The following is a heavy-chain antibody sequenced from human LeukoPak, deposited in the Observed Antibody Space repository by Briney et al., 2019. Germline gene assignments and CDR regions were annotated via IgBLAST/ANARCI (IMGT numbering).Heavy chain of an antibody. J-gene: IGHJ2*01. CDR3: AREPVSGWLSSVYFDL. CDR1: GFTFSSYW. V-gene: IGHV3-7*01. CDR2: INQDGSAK. D-gene: IGHD3-9*01. Sequence: GGSLRLSCAASGFTFSSYWMSWVRQAPGKGLEWVANINQDGSAKHYVDSVKGRFTISRDNARNSLFLQMNSLRVEDTAVYYCAREPVSGWLSSVYFDLWGRGTLVAVSS.